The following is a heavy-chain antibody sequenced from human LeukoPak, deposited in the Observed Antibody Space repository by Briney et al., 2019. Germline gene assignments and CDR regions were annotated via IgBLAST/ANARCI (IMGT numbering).Heavy chain of an antibody. V-gene: IGHV1-18*01. CDR3: ARESGCSSTSCYPYYMDV. Sequence: ASVKVSCKASGHTFTSYGISWVRQAPGQGLEWMGWISAYNGNTNYAQKLQGRVTMTTDTSTSTAYMELRSLRSDDTAVYYCARESGCSSTSCYPYYMDVWGKGTTVTVSS. CDR2: ISAYNGNT. CDR1: GHTFTSYG. J-gene: IGHJ6*03. D-gene: IGHD2-2*01.